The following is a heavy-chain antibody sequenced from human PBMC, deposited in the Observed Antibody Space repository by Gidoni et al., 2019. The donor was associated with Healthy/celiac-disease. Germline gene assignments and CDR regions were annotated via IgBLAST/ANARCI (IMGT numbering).Heavy chain of an antibody. V-gene: IGHV1-18*01. Sequence: QVQLVQSGAEVKKPGASVKVSCKASGYTFTSYGISWVRQAPGQGLAWMGWFSAYTGNTNYAQKPQGRVTRTTDTCKSTAYREVRRVRCEETDVYYGARGERGGEFDYWGQGTLVTVSS. CDR3: ARGERGGEFDY. J-gene: IGHJ4*02. CDR2: FSAYTGNT. D-gene: IGHD3-16*01. CDR1: GYTFTSYG.